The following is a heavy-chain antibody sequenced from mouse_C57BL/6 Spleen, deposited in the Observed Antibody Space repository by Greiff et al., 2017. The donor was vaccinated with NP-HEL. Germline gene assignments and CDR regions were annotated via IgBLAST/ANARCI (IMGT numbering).Heavy chain of an antibody. CDR2: IHPSDSDT. Sequence: QVQLKQPGAELVKPGASVKVSCKASGYTFTSYWMHWVKQRPGQGLEWIGRIHPSDSDTNYNQKFKGKATLTVDKSSSTAYMQLSSLTSEDSAVYYCAILRLRDYYAMDYWGQGTSVTVSS. V-gene: IGHV1-74*01. D-gene: IGHD2-4*01. CDR1: GYTFTSYW. J-gene: IGHJ4*01. CDR3: AILRLRDYYAMDY.